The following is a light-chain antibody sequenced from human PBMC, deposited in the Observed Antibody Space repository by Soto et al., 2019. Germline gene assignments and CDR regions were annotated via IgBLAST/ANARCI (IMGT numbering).Light chain of an antibody. CDR3: QQSYTIPT. J-gene: IGKJ3*01. CDR2: GAS. V-gene: IGKV1-39*01. Sequence: DIQMTQSPSSLSASVGDRVTITCRASQSISNSVNWYQQKPGKAPKLLISGASSLKNGVPSRFSGSGSGTDLTLTISSLQPEDFATYSCQQSYTIPTFGPGTTVDIK. CDR1: QSISNS.